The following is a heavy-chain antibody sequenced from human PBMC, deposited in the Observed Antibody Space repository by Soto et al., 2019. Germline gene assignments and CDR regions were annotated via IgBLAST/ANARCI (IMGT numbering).Heavy chain of an antibody. V-gene: IGHV1-69*01. Sequence: QVQLVQSGAEVKKPGSSVKVSCKASGGTFSSYAISWVRQAPGQGLAWMGGIIPIFGTANYAQKFQGRVTITADDSTSTAYMELSSLRSEDTAVYYCARDPKGIAARRVGYYYYGMDVWGQGTTVTVSS. CDR2: IIPIFGTA. CDR1: GGTFSSYA. J-gene: IGHJ6*02. CDR3: ARDPKGIAARRVGYYYYGMDV. D-gene: IGHD6-6*01.